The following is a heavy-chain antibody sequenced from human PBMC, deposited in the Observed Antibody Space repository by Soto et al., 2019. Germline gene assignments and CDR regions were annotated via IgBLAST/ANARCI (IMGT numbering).Heavy chain of an antibody. Sequence: EVQLVESGGGLVQPGGSLRLSCAASGFTFSSYSMNWVHQAPGKGLEWVSYISSSSSTIYYADSVKGRFTISRDNAKNSLYLQMNSLRDEDTAVYYCARDFGYCTNGVCYSVPYFDYWGQGTLVTVSS. J-gene: IGHJ4*02. V-gene: IGHV3-48*02. D-gene: IGHD2-8*01. CDR1: GFTFSSYS. CDR2: ISSSSSTI. CDR3: ARDFGYCTNGVCYSVPYFDY.